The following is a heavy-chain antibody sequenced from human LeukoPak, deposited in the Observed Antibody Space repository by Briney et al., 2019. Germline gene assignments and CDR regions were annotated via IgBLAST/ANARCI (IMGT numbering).Heavy chain of an antibody. V-gene: IGHV3-23*01. J-gene: IGHJ4*02. CDR3: AKEVFLAFDY. CDR1: GFTFISYA. CDR2: ISGSGGST. Sequence: GGSLRLSCAASGFTFISYAMIWVRQAPGKGLEWVSTISGSGGSTYYADSVKGRFTISRDNSKNTLYLQMNSLRAEDTAVYYCAKEVFLAFDYWGQGTLVTVSS.